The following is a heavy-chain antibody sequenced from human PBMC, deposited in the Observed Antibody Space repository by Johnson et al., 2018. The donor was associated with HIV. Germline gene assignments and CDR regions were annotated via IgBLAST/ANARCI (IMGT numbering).Heavy chain of an antibody. J-gene: IGHJ3*02. CDR1: GFSFSDYY. Sequence: QMKLVESGGGLVKPGGSLRLSCAASGFSFSDYYMTWIRQAPGKGLEWVSYISSSGSTIYYADSVKGRFTISRDNAKNSLYLQMNSLRAEDTAVYYCARGGSYLTLDDAFDIWGQGTMVTVSS. CDR3: ARGGSYLTLDDAFDI. CDR2: ISSSGSTI. V-gene: IGHV3-11*04. D-gene: IGHD1-26*01.